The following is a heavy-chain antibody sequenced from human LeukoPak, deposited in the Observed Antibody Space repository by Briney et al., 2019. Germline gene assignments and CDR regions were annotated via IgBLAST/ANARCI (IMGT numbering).Heavy chain of an antibody. J-gene: IGHJ4*02. CDR2: ISSSSTYI. CDR3: ARGTDYYDSSGYYRY. Sequence: GGSLRLSCAASGFTFSSHSMIWVRQAPGKGLEWVSFISSSSTYIYYADSVKGRFTISRDNAKNSLYLQMNSLRAEDTAVYYCARGTDYYDSSGYYRYWGQGTLVTVSS. CDR1: GFTFSSHS. V-gene: IGHV3-21*01. D-gene: IGHD3-22*01.